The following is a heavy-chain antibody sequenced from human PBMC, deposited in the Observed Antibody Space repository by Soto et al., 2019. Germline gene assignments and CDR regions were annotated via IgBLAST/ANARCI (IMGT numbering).Heavy chain of an antibody. CDR3: ARILWGAACPPINYYFKK. CDR1: GYTFTNYG. Sequence: ASVKVSCKASGYTFTNYGITWVRQAPGQGLEWMGWISGYTGNTNYAQNLRGRVTMTTDTSTSTAYMELRSLRSDDTAMYYCARILWGAACPPINYYFKKGGQETLVTVPS. CDR2: ISGYTGNT. J-gene: IGHJ4*02. V-gene: IGHV1-18*01. D-gene: IGHD3-22*01.